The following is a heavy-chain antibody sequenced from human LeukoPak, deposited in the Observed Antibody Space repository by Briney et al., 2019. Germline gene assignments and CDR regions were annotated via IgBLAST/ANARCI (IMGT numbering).Heavy chain of an antibody. D-gene: IGHD6-19*01. CDR2: IYHSGST. CDR3: ARASGSVRRSFDY. CDR1: GGSISSGGYS. J-gene: IGHJ4*02. Sequence: PSETLSLTCAVSGGSISSGGYSWSWIRQPPGKGLEWIGYIYHSGSTYYNPSLKSRVTISVDRSKNQFFLKLSSVTAADTAVYYCARASGSVRRSFDYWGQGTLVTVSS. V-gene: IGHV4-30-2*01.